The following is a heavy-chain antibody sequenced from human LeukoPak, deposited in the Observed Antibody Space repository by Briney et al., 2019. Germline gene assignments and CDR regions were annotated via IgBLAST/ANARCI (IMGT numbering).Heavy chain of an antibody. CDR3: ARDQDRAFDI. CDR1: GFTFSTYG. J-gene: IGHJ3*02. V-gene: IGHV3-33*01. CDR2: IWYDGTNR. Sequence: GGSLRLSCTTSGFTFSTYGMHWVRQAPGKGLEWVAVIWYDGTNRYYADSVKGRFTISRDNSKNTLYLQMNSMRAEDTAVHYCARDQDRAFDIWGQGTMVTVSS.